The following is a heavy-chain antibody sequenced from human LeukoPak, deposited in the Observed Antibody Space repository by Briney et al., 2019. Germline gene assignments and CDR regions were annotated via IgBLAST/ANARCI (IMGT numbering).Heavy chain of an antibody. J-gene: IGHJ4*02. CDR3: ARVNYYDSSGYSPFDY. CDR2: IIPILGIA. CDR1: GYTFTSYD. Sequence: SVKVSCKASGYTFTSYDINWVRQATGQGLEWMGRIIPILGIANYAQKFQGRVTITADKSTSTAYMELSSLRSEDTAVYYCARVNYYDSSGYSPFDYWGQGTLVTVSS. D-gene: IGHD3-22*01. V-gene: IGHV1-69*04.